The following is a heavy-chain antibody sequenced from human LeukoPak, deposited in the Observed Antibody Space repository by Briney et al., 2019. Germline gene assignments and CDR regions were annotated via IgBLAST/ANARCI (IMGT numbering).Heavy chain of an antibody. D-gene: IGHD6-6*01. Sequence: SVKVSCKASGYPFTGYYMHWVRQAPGQGLEWMGWINPNSGGTNYAQKFQGRVTMTRDTSISTAYMELSRLRSDDTAVYYCAREPLALRSIAARPGYWFDPWGQGTLVTVSS. CDR1: GYPFTGYY. V-gene: IGHV1-2*02. CDR2: INPNSGGT. CDR3: AREPLALRSIAARPGYWFDP. J-gene: IGHJ5*02.